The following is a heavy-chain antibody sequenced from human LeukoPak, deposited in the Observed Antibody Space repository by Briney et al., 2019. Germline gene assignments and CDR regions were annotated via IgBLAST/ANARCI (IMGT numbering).Heavy chain of an antibody. Sequence: TSETLSLTCTVSGGSISSYYWSWIRQPPGKGLEWIGYIYYSGSTNYNPSLNSRVTISVDTSKNQFSLRLSSVTAADTAIYYCARAVSGRFDYWGQGTLVTVSS. V-gene: IGHV4-59*08. CDR3: ARAVSGRFDY. J-gene: IGHJ4*02. D-gene: IGHD6-19*01. CDR2: IYYSGST. CDR1: GGSISSYY.